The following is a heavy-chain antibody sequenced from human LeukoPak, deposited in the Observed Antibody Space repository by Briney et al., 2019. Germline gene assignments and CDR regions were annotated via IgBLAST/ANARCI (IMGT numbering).Heavy chain of an antibody. CDR1: GFTFSSYW. Sequence: GGSLSLSCAASGFTFSSYWMHWLRQAPGKGLVWVSRINSDGSITTYADSVRGRFTISRDNAKSTLYLQMNSLRAEDTAVYYCAISTHISKYADYWGQGALATVSS. J-gene: IGHJ4*02. D-gene: IGHD2-21*01. CDR2: INSDGSIT. V-gene: IGHV3-74*01. CDR3: AISTHISKYADY.